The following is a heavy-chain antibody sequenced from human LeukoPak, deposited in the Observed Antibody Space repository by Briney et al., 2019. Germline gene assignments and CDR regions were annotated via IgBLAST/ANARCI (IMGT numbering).Heavy chain of an antibody. CDR2: INHSGST. CDR1: GGSFSGYY. CDR3: ARAKGVDTAMVTVYYGMDV. V-gene: IGHV4-34*01. D-gene: IGHD5-18*01. Sequence: SETLSLTCAVYGGSFSGYYWSWIRQPPGKGLEWIGEINHSGSTNYNPSLKSRVTISVDTSKNQFSLKLSSVTAADTAVYYCARAKGVDTAMVTVYYGMDVWGQGTTVTVSS. J-gene: IGHJ6*02.